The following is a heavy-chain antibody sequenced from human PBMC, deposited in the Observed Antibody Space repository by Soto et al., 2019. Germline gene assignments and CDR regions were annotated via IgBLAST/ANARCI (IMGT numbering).Heavy chain of an antibody. CDR1: GFTFNSYG. V-gene: IGHV3-33*01. D-gene: IGHD6-13*01. CDR3: ARDEYSSSWWYFDY. Sequence: PGGSLRLSCAASGFTFNSYGMHWVRQAPGKGLEWVAVIWYDGSNKYYADSVKGRFTISRDNSKNTLFLRMNSLTAEDTAVYYCARDEYSSSWWYFDYWGQGTLVTVSS. J-gene: IGHJ4*02. CDR2: IWYDGSNK.